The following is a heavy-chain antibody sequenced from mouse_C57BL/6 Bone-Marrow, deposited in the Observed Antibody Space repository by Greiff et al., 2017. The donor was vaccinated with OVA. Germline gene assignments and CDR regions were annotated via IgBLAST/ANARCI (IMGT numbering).Heavy chain of an antibody. CDR2: ISYDGSN. CDR3: ARDRETAQAPDY. Sequence: EVKLQESGPGLVKPSQSLSLTCSVTGYSITSGYYWNWIRQFPGNKLEWMGYISYDGSNNYNPSLKNRISITRDTSKNQFFLKLNSVTTEDTATYYCARDRETAQAPDYWGQGTTLTVSS. CDR1: GYSITSGYY. V-gene: IGHV3-6*01. J-gene: IGHJ2*01. D-gene: IGHD3-2*02.